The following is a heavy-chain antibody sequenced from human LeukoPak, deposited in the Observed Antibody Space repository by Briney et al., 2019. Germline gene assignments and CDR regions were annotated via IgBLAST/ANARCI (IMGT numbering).Heavy chain of an antibody. CDR3: ARGLYYYDSSGYYFDY. J-gene: IGHJ4*02. CDR1: GGSISSYY. CDR2: IYYSGST. V-gene: IGHV4-59*01. D-gene: IGHD3-22*01. Sequence: SETLSLTCTVSGGSISSYYWSRIRQPPGKGLEWIGYIYYSGSTNYNPSLKSRVTISVDTSKNQFSLKLSSVTAADTAVYYCARGLYYYDSSGYYFDYWGQGTLVTVSS.